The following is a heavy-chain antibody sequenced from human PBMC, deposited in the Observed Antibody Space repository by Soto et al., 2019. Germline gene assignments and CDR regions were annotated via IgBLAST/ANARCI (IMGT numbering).Heavy chain of an antibody. V-gene: IGHV3-30*18. D-gene: IGHD3-3*01. Sequence: QVELVESGGGVVQPGRSLRLSCAASGFTFSSYGMHWVRKAPGKGLEWVAVISYDGSNKYYADSVKGRFTISRDNSKNTLYLQMNSLRAEDTAVYYCAKGPRKRITIFGVAHYGMDVWGQGTTVTVSS. CDR3: AKGPRKRITIFGVAHYGMDV. CDR2: ISYDGSNK. CDR1: GFTFSSYG. J-gene: IGHJ6*02.